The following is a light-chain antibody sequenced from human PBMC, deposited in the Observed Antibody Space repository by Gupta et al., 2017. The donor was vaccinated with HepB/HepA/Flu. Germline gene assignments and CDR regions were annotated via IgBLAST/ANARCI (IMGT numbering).Light chain of an antibody. CDR3: QQSYDYSRT. J-gene: IGKJ1*01. CDR1: QSISSY. CDR2: AAS. V-gene: IGKV1-39*01. Sequence: IQVTQSPSSLSASVGDRVTITCRASQSISSYVNWYQQKPGKAPKLLTYAASSLQSGVPSRFSGSGSGTDFTLTISSLQPEDFATYFCQQSYDYSRTFGQGTKVEIK.